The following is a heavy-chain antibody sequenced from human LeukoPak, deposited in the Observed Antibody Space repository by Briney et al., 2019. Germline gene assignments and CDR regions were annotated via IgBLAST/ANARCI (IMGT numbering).Heavy chain of an antibody. D-gene: IGHD1-7*01. CDR1: GFTFSDYY. Sequence: GGSLRLSCAASGFTFSDYYMSWIRQAPGKGPEWVSYISSSGSTIYYADSVKGRFTISRDNAKNSLYLQMNSLRAEDTAVYYCARELDLYNWNYGGGYYFDYWGQGTLVTVSS. CDR3: ARELDLYNWNYGGGYYFDY. V-gene: IGHV3-11*04. J-gene: IGHJ4*02. CDR2: ISSSGSTI.